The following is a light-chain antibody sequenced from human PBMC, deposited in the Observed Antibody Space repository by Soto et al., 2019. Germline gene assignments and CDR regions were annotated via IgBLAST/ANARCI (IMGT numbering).Light chain of an antibody. Sequence: QSVLTQPPSASGSPGQSVTISCTGTSSDVGGYNYVSWYQQHPGKAPKLMIYEVSKRPSGVPDRFSGYKSGNTASLTVSGRQADDEADYYCISYAGSNNLVFGTGTKLTVL. CDR3: ISYAGSNNLV. J-gene: IGLJ1*01. V-gene: IGLV2-8*01. CDR1: SSDVGGYNY. CDR2: EVS.